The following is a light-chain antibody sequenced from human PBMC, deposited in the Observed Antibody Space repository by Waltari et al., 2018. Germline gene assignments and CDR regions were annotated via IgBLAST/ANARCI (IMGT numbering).Light chain of an antibody. Sequence: EIVMTQSPATLSVSPGERATLSCRASQSVSSNLAWYQQKPGQAPRLLIYGASTRAPGIPARFSGSGVGTEFTLTISSLQSEDFAVYYCQQYNNWPPYTFGQGTKLEIK. J-gene: IGKJ2*01. CDR2: GAS. V-gene: IGKV3-15*01. CDR3: QQYNNWPPYT. CDR1: QSVSSN.